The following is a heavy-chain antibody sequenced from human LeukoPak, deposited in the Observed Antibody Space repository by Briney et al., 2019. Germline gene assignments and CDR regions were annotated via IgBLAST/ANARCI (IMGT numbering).Heavy chain of an antibody. Sequence: GGSLRLSCVASGFTFSYYWMHWVRQAPGKGLVWVSRINSDGSTITYADSVKGRFTISRDNARNTLYLQMNSLRAEDTALYYCAREGPHGSGIYYNPLDYWGQGALVIVSS. D-gene: IGHD3-10*01. CDR2: INSDGSTI. J-gene: IGHJ4*02. CDR3: AREGPHGSGIYYNPLDY. CDR1: GFTFSYYW. V-gene: IGHV3-74*01.